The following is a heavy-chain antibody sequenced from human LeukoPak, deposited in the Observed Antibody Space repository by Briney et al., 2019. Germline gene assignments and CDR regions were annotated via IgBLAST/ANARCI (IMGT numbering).Heavy chain of an antibody. D-gene: IGHD3-10*01. V-gene: IGHV3-23*01. Sequence: GGTLRLSCAASGFTFSNHGMNWVRQAPGKGLEWVSAITGSGGRTYYADSVKGRFTISRDNSKNTLYLQMNNLRAEDTAVYFCAKRFYYGSGSNSPDVFDIWGQGTMVTVSS. CDR3: AKRFYYGSGSNSPDVFDI. CDR1: GFTFSNHG. CDR2: ITGSGGRT. J-gene: IGHJ3*02.